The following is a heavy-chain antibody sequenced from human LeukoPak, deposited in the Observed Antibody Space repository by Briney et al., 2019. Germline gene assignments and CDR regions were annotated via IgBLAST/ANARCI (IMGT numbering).Heavy chain of an antibody. CDR2: IYQSGST. J-gene: IGHJ3*02. CDR1: GGSISSSNW. V-gene: IGHV4-4*02. Sequence: AETLSLTCAVSGGSISSSNWWGWVRPRPGKGVEGIGEIYQSGSTNYNPSLKSRVTISVDKSKNQFSLKLSSVTAADTAVYYCARPGSTYYYDSSGQGAFDIWGQGTMVTVSS. CDR3: ARPGSTYYYDSSGQGAFDI. D-gene: IGHD3-22*01.